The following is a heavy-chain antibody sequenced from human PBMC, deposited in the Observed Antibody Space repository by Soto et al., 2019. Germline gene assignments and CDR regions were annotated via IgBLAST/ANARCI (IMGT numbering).Heavy chain of an antibody. V-gene: IGHV3-7*01. D-gene: IGHD1-26*01. CDR2: VNQDGSEK. CDR3: ARALIVGNVEYFKH. J-gene: IGHJ1*01. CDR1: GCTFSSYW. Sequence: PVGSLRLSCAFSGCTFSSYWMSWVRHTPGKGLEWVANVNQDGSEKYYVDSVKGRFTISRDNAKNSLYLQMNSLRAEDTAVYYCARALIVGNVEYFKHWGQGTLVTFSS.